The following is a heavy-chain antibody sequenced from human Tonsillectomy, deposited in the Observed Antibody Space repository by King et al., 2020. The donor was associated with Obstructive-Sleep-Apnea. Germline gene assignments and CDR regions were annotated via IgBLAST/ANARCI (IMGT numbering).Heavy chain of an antibody. V-gene: IGHV4-39*07. J-gene: IGHJ4*02. CDR1: GGSISSSSHY. CDR2: IYYSGST. Sequence: QLQESGPGLVKPSETLSLTCTVSGGSISSSSHYWGWIRQPPGKGLEWIGSIYYSGSTYYNPSLKSRVTISVDTSKNQFSLKLSSVTAADTAVYYCARGEGFSGTAYWGQGTLVTVSS. D-gene: IGHD1-26*01. CDR3: ARGEGFSGTAY.